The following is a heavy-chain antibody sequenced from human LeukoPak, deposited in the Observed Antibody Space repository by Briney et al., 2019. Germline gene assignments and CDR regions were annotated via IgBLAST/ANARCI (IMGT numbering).Heavy chain of an antibody. CDR2: IYYSGST. J-gene: IGHJ4*02. CDR3: ARGNRDGYNFILGY. V-gene: IGHV4-31*03. Sequence: PSETLSLTCTVSGGSISSGGYYWNWIRQHPGKGLEWNGYIYYSGSTYYNPSLKSRVTISVDTSKNQFSLKLSSVTAADTAVYYCARGNRDGYNFILGYWGQGTLVTVSS. CDR1: GGSISSGGYY. D-gene: IGHD5-24*01.